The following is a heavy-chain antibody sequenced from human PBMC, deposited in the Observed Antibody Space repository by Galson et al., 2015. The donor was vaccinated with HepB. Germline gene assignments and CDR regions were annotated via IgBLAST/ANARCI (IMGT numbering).Heavy chain of an antibody. J-gene: IGHJ4*02. V-gene: IGHV3-9*01. D-gene: IGHD3-10*01. Sequence: SLRLSCAASGFTFDDYAMHWVRQRPGRGLEWVSGISWNSDSIGYADSVKGRFTVSRDNAKKFLYLQMNSLRPDDTAKYHCVKDYARMQLWLHFDFWGQGTLATVSS. CDR2: ISWNSDSI. CDR1: GFTFDDYA. CDR3: VKDYARMQLWLHFDF.